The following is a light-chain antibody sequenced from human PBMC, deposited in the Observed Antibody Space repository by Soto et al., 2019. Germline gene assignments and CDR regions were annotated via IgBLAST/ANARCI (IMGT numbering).Light chain of an antibody. CDR1: QGVNRN. CDR2: GVF. J-gene: IGKJ1*01. CDR3: QHYGSSSKT. Sequence: EVVMTQSPATLSVSPGERATLSCRASQGVNRNLAWYHHKPGQAPRLVIYGVFTRATGIPGRFSGGWSGTEFTLTINGLQSEDFAVYYCQHYGSSSKTFGQGTKVDIK. V-gene: IGKV3-15*01.